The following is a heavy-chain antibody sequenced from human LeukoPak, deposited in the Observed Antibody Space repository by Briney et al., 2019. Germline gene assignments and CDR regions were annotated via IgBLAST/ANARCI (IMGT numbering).Heavy chain of an antibody. CDR1: GFTFSSYW. CDR2: ISWNSGSI. Sequence: GGSLRLSCAASGFTFSSYWMHWVRQAPGKGLEWVSGISWNSGSIGYADSVKGRFTISRDNAKNSLYLQMNSLRAEDTALYYCARRGGGIRPEDYWGQGTLATVSS. V-gene: IGHV3-9*01. D-gene: IGHD2-15*01. CDR3: ARRGGGIRPEDY. J-gene: IGHJ4*02.